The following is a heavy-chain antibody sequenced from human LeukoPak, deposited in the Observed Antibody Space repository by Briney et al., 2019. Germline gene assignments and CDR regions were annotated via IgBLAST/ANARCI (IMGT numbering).Heavy chain of an antibody. V-gene: IGHV4-38-2*02. CDR3: ARRRGGDYGMYYYYYMDV. D-gene: IGHD4-17*01. J-gene: IGHJ6*03. CDR2: MYHSGST. Sequence: SETLSLTCSVSGYSISSAYYWGWIRQPPGKGLAWIGTMYHSGSTNYNPSLKSRVTISVDTSKNQFSLKLSSVTAADTAVYYCARRRGGDYGMYYYYYMDVWGKGTTVTVSS. CDR1: GYSISSAYY.